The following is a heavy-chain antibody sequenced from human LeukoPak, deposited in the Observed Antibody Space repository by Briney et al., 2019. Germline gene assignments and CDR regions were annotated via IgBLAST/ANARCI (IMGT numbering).Heavy chain of an antibody. V-gene: IGHV1-46*01. CDR3: ARDGGLISGSYLFDY. CDR2: INPSGGST. CDR1: GYTVTSYY. J-gene: IGHJ4*02. Sequence: ASVKVSCKASGYTVTSYYMHWVRQAPGQGLEWMGIINPSGGSTSYAQKFQGRVTMTRDTSTSTVYMELSSLRSEDTAVYYCARDGGLISGSYLFDYWGQGTLVTVSS. D-gene: IGHD1-26*01.